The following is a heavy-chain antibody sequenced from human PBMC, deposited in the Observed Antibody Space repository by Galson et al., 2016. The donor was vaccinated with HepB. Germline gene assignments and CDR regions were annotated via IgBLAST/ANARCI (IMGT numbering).Heavy chain of an antibody. J-gene: IGHJ6*02. CDR3: ARIHGGNLYFYYGMDV. CDR2: IKQDGSEK. D-gene: IGHD4-23*01. CDR1: GFTFSSYW. V-gene: IGHV3-7*03. Sequence: SLRLSCAASGFTFSSYWISWVRQAPGKGLEWVANIKQDGSEKYYVDSVKGRFTVSRDNANNSLFLQMNSLRAEDTAVYYCARIHGGNLYFYYGMDVWGQGTTVTVSS.